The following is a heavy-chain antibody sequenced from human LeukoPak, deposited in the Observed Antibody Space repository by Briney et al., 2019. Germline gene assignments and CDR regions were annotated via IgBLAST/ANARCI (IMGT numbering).Heavy chain of an antibody. CDR1: DYSISGDHD. V-gene: IGHV4-38-2*02. J-gene: IGHJ4*02. CDR3: ARGPPTGHDDSSDYYAPACFDY. CDR2: IYDSGIT. Sequence: SEPLSLTCTVSDYSISGDHDWGWIRPPPGKGLEGSGSIYDSGITYYSPSLKSRVTIPVDTSNTHFSLKLASVTAADTALYYCARGPPTGHDDSSDYYAPACFDYWGQGTLVTVSS. D-gene: IGHD3-22*01.